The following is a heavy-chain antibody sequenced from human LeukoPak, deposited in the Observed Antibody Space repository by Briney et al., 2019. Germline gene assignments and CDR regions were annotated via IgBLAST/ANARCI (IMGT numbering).Heavy chain of an antibody. J-gene: IGHJ6*02. CDR1: GFTFSSYS. CDR3: ARGDYYGLDV. Sequence: GGSLRLSCAAPGFTFSSYSMNWVRQAPGKGLEWVSFISSGSSYMYYADSVKGRFTISRDNAKNSLYLQMNSLRVEDTAVYYCARGDYYGLDVWGQGTTVTVSS. V-gene: IGHV3-21*01. CDR2: ISSGSSYM.